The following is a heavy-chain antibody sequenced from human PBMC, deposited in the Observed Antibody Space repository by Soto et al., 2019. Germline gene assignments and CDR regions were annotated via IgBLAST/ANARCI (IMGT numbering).Heavy chain of an antibody. V-gene: IGHV1-8*01. J-gene: IGHJ4*02. D-gene: IGHD3-22*01. Sequence: QVQLVQSGAEVKKPGASVKVSCKASGYTFTSYDINWVRQATGQGREWMGWMNPNSGNTGYAQKFQGRGTMTRSNSVSTAYMELTGLRSEDTAVYYCARGHNYHDSSGYYGDWGQGTLVTVSS. CDR2: MNPNSGNT. CDR3: ARGHNYHDSSGYYGD. CDR1: GYTFTSYD.